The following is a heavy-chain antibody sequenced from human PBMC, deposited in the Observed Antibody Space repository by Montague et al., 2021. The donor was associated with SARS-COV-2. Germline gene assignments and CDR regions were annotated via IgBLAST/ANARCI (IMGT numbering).Heavy chain of an antibody. J-gene: IGHJ3*02. Sequence: SETLSLTCTLSGGSISSYYWSWIRQPAGKGLEWIGRLYTSGSTNYNPSLKSRVTISVDTSKNQFSLKLSSVTAADTAVYYCARERGPYYFDSSGYYNAFVIWGQGTMVTVSS. D-gene: IGHD3-22*01. CDR1: GGSISSYY. V-gene: IGHV4-4*07. CDR3: ARERGPYYFDSSGYYNAFVI. CDR2: LYTSGST.